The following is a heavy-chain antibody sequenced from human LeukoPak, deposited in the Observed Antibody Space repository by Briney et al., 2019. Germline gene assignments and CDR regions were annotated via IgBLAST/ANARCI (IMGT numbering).Heavy chain of an antibody. J-gene: IGHJ2*01. V-gene: IGHV4-4*07. CDR1: GGSISSYY. CDR3: ARGRSTVVVTARYWYFDL. CDR2: IYTSGST. D-gene: IGHD2-21*02. Sequence: TSETLSLTCTVSGGSISSYYWSWIRQPAGKGLEWIGRIYTSGSTNYNPSLKSRVTISVDTSKNQFSLKLSSVTAADTAVYYCARGRSTVVVTARYWYFDLWGRGTLVTVSS.